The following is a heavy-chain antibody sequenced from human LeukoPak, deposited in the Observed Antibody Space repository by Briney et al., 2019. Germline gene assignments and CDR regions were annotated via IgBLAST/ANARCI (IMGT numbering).Heavy chain of an antibody. J-gene: IGHJ3*02. CDR1: GGSFSGYY. V-gene: IGHV4-34*01. D-gene: IGHD3-22*01. CDR3: ARVVDYYDSSGYYHDAFDI. CDR2: INHSGGT. Sequence: SETLSLTCAVYGGSFSGYYWNWIRQPPGKGLEWIGEINHSGGTNYKASLEKRVSISVDTSKYQFSLKLNSVTAADTAVYYCARVVDYYDSSGYYHDAFDIWGQGTMVTVSS.